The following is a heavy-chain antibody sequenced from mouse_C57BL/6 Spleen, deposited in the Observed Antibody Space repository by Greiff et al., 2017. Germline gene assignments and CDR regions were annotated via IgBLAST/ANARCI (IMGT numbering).Heavy chain of an antibody. CDR2: IDPETGGT. CDR1: GYTFTDYE. V-gene: IGHV1-15*01. CDR3: TRRVYYDYEGGY. D-gene: IGHD2-4*01. J-gene: IGHJ2*01. Sequence: QVQLQQSGAELVRPGASVTLSCKASGYTFTDYEMHWVKQTPVHGLEWIGAIDPETGGTAYNQKFKGKAILTADKSSSTAYMALRSLTSEDSAVYYCTRRVYYDYEGGYWGQGTTLTVSS.